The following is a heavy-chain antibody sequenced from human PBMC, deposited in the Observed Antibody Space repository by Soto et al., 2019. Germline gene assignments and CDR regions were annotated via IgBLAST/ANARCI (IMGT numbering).Heavy chain of an antibody. J-gene: IGHJ4*02. D-gene: IGHD3-10*01. CDR1: GGSISSSNW. Sequence: SETLSLTCAVSGGSISSSNWWSWVRQPPGKGLKWIGEINHSGSTNYNPSLKSRVTISVDTSKNQFSLKLSSLTAADTAVYYCARATMVRGVPMLDYWGQGTLVTVSS. V-gene: IGHV4-4*02. CDR3: ARATMVRGVPMLDY. CDR2: INHSGST.